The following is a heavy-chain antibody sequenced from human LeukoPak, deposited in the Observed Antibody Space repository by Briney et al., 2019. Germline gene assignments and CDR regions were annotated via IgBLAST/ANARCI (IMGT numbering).Heavy chain of an antibody. J-gene: IGHJ4*02. CDR1: GFTFSSYA. CDR3: ANRWLQNDY. Sequence: GGSLRLSCAASGFTFSSYAMSWVRQAPGKALQWVSAISGSGGSTYYADSVKGRFTISRDNSKNALYLQMNSLRAEDTAVYYCANRWLQNDYWGQGTLVTVSS. D-gene: IGHD5-24*01. V-gene: IGHV3-23*01. CDR2: ISGSGGST.